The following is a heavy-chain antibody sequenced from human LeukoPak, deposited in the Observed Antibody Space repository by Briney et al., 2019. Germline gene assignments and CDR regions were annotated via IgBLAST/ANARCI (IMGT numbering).Heavy chain of an antibody. Sequence: ASVKVSCKASGYTFTGFCFHWVRQAPGQGLEWVGCIHPNSDGVTYAQRFQGRVTMTRDTSISTAYMELDRLRSDDTAVYYCAREGVGNNKNFDYWGQGTLVTVSS. J-gene: IGHJ4*02. CDR1: GYTFTGFC. V-gene: IGHV1-2*02. D-gene: IGHD1-26*01. CDR3: AREGVGNNKNFDY. CDR2: IHPNSDGV.